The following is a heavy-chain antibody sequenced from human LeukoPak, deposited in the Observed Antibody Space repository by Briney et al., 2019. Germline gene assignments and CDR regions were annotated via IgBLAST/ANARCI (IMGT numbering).Heavy chain of an antibody. CDR1: GYTFTGYY. D-gene: IGHD7-27*01. Sequence: GASVKVSCKASGYTFTGYYMHWVRQAPGQGLEWMRWINPNSGGTNYAQKFQGRVTMTRDTSISTAYMELSRLRSDDTAVYYCARINSGWDYYYYGMDVWGQGTTVTVSS. V-gene: IGHV1-2*02. CDR3: ARINSGWDYYYYGMDV. CDR2: INPNSGGT. J-gene: IGHJ6*02.